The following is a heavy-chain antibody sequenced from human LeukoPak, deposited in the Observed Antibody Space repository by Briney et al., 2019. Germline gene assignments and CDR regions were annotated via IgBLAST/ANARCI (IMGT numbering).Heavy chain of an antibody. Sequence: GGPLRLSCAASGFTFDTYWMSGVRQAPGKGLEWVANIKQDGSEKDYVDSVKGRFTISRDNAKNSLYLQMNSLRAEDTGVYYCARGDSQSKYRQFDSWGQGSLVIVSS. CDR2: IKQDGSEK. J-gene: IGHJ4*02. D-gene: IGHD3-16*02. V-gene: IGHV3-7*04. CDR3: ARGDSQSKYRQFDS. CDR1: GFTFDTYW.